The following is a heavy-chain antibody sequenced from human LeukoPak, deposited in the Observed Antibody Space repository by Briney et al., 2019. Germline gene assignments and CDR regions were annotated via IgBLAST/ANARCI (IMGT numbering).Heavy chain of an antibody. Sequence: GESLKISCQGSEYSFTNYWIAWVRQMPGKGLECMGIIYPGDSDTRYSPSFQGQVIISADKSISTAYLQWSSLKASDTAMYYCARHRSSWSEFDYWGQGTLVTVSS. CDR2: IYPGDSDT. D-gene: IGHD6-13*01. CDR3: ARHRSSWSEFDY. CDR1: EYSFTNYW. V-gene: IGHV5-51*01. J-gene: IGHJ4*02.